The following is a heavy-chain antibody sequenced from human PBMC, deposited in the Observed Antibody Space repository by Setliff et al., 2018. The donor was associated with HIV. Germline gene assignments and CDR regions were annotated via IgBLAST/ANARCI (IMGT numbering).Heavy chain of an antibody. CDR2: IYYTGST. CDR3: ARIVRWELVATSTFFYYYMDV. Sequence: SETLSLTCTVSSVSFSSYSWTWIRQPPGKGLEYIGNIYYTGSTHHNPSLESRVATSVDTSKNQFSLKLSSVTAADTAVYYCARIVRWELVATSTFFYYYMDVWGKGTTVTVSS. J-gene: IGHJ6*03. CDR1: SVSFSSYS. V-gene: IGHV4-59*08. D-gene: IGHD1-26*01.